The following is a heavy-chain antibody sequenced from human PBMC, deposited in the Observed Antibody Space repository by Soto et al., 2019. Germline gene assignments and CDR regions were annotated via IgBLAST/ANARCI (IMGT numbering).Heavy chain of an antibody. CDR1: GGTFSSYA. J-gene: IGHJ4*02. V-gene: IGHV1-69*13. CDR3: ATHYYDSSGYYYVLDY. D-gene: IGHD3-22*01. Sequence: ASVKVSCKASGGTFSSYAISWVRQAPGQGLEWMGGIIPIFGTANYAQKFQGRVTITADESTSTAYMELSSLRSEDTAVYYCATHYYDSSGYYYVLDYWGQGTRVTVSS. CDR2: IIPIFGTA.